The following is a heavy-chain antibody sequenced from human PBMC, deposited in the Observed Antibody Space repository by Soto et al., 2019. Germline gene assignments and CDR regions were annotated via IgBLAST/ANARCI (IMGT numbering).Heavy chain of an antibody. V-gene: IGHV3-30-3*01. CDR3: ARDFELVRTDYYGMDV. D-gene: IGHD6-6*01. CDR2: ISYDGSNK. J-gene: IGHJ6*02. Sequence: QVQLVESGGGVVQPGRSLRLSCAASGFTFSSYAMHWVRQAPGKGLEWVAVISYDGSNKYYADSVKGRFTISRDNSKNPLYLQRNSLRAEDTAVYYCARDFELVRTDYYGMDVWGQGTTVTVSS. CDR1: GFTFSSYA.